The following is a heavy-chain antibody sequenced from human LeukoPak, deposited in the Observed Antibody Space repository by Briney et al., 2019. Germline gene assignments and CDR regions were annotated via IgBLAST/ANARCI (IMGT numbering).Heavy chain of an antibody. CDR3: ARDPPAVLIDTYG. CDR2: VYSGGST. CDR1: GVIATNNY. D-gene: IGHD2-8*01. J-gene: IGHJ4*02. Sequence: GGSLRLSCTASGVIATNNYINSVRQAPGKGLEWVSLVYSGGSTYYADSVKGRYPISRDNSKNMVYLKMNSLRAEDTAMYYCARDPPAVLIDTYGWGQGTLVTVSS. V-gene: IGHV3-66*01.